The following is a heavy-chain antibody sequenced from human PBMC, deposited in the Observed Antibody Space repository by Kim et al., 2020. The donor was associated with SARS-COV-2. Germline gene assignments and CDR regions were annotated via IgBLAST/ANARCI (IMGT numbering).Heavy chain of an antibody. CDR1: GFTFSSYD. J-gene: IGHJ6*02. Sequence: GGSLRLSCAASGFTFSSYDMHWVRQATGKGLEWVSAIGTAGDTYYPGSVKGRFTISRESAKNSLYLQMNSLRAGDTAVYYCARGWGYDSSGYYSNYYYYYGMDVWGQGTTVTVSS. D-gene: IGHD3-22*01. CDR2: IGTAGDT. V-gene: IGHV3-13*01. CDR3: ARGWGYDSSGYYSNYYYYYGMDV.